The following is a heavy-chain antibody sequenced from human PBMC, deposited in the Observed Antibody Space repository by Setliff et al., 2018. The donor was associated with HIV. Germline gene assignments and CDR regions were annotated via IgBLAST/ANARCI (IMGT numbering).Heavy chain of an antibody. Sequence: GASVKVSCKASGYDFSSYSMMWVRQTPGQGLEWLGWISGLTGEVRLAEEFQGRVTLTTSAYTAYMELKCLRSEDRGVYYCARGGLGFLDWCLPDSWGQGTLVTVSS. V-gene: IGHV1-18*04. J-gene: IGHJ4*02. CDR3: ARGGLGFLDWCLPDS. D-gene: IGHD2-21*02. CDR2: ISGLTGEV. CDR1: GYDFSSYS.